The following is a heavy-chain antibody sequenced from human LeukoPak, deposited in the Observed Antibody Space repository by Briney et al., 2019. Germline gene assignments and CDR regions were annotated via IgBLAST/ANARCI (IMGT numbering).Heavy chain of an antibody. V-gene: IGHV3-23*01. CDR2: ISGSGGST. Sequence: GGSLRLSCAASGFTFSSYAMSWVRQAPGKGLEWVSAISGSGGSTYYAGSVKGRFTISRDNSKNTLYLQMNSLRAEDTAVYYCAKDLWFGEYTYYFDYWGQGTLVTVSS. D-gene: IGHD3-10*01. J-gene: IGHJ4*02. CDR3: AKDLWFGEYTYYFDY. CDR1: GFTFSSYA.